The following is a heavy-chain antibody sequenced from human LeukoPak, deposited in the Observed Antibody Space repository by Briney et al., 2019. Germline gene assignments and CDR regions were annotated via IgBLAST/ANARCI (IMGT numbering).Heavy chain of an antibody. D-gene: IGHD2-2*01. J-gene: IGHJ6*03. V-gene: IGHV3-7*03. Sequence: GGSLRLSCAASGFTFSSYWMSWVRQAPGKGLEWVANIKQDGSEKYYVDSVKGRFTISRDNSKNTLYLQMTSLRAEDTAVYYCAKRYCSSTSCRLGPYYYYMDVWGKGTTVTISS. CDR1: GFTFSSYW. CDR3: AKRYCSSTSCRLGPYYYYMDV. CDR2: IKQDGSEK.